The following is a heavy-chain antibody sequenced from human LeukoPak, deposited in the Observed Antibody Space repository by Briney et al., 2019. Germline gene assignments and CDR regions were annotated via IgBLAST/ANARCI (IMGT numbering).Heavy chain of an antibody. J-gene: IGHJ4*02. Sequence: SETLSLTCTVSGGSISSYYWGWIRQPPGKGLEWIGSIYYSGSTYYNPSLKSRVTISVDTSKNQFSLKLSSVTAADTAVYYCARQVWNYSDYWGQGTLVTVSS. CDR3: ARQVWNYSDY. D-gene: IGHD1-1*01. V-gene: IGHV4-39*01. CDR2: IYYSGST. CDR1: GGSISSYY.